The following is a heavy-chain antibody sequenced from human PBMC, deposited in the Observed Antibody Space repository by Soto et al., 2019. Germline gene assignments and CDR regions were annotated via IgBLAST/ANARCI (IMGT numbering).Heavy chain of an antibody. CDR2: MNTNSGNT. Sequence: GASVKVSCKASGYTFTSYDINWVRQATGQRLERMGWMNTNSGNTGYAQKYQGRVTMTSNTSISTAYMELSSLRSEDTAVYYCARVGATDTDQIDYWGQGTLVTVSA. D-gene: IGHD3-10*01. CDR1: GYTFTSYD. V-gene: IGHV1-8*01. J-gene: IGHJ4*02. CDR3: ARVGATDTDQIDY.